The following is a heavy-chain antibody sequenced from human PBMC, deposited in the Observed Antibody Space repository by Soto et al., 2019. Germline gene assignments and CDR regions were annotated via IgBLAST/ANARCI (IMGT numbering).Heavy chain of an antibody. CDR1: GGSISSSNW. V-gene: IGHV4-4*02. CDR3: ARLEGLATISYYFDF. D-gene: IGHD3-9*01. CDR2: IYHSGST. Sequence: SETLSLTCAVSGGSISSSNWWSWVRQPPGKGLKWIGEIYHSGSTNYNPSLKSRVTISVDKSKNQFSLKLSSVTAADTAVYFCARLEGLATISYYFDFWGPGALVTVSS. J-gene: IGHJ4*02.